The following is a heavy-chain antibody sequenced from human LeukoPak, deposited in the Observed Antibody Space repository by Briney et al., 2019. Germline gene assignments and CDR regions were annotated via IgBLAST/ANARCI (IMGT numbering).Heavy chain of an antibody. CDR1: GGSFSGYY. Sequence: SETLSLTCAVYGGSFSGYYWSWIRQPPGKGLEWIGEINHSGSTNYNPSLKSRVTISVDTSKNQFSLKLSSVTAADTAVYYCAREGFWSGYADYWGQGTLVTVSS. CDR2: INHSGST. CDR3: AREGFWSGYADY. D-gene: IGHD3-3*01. J-gene: IGHJ4*02. V-gene: IGHV4-34*01.